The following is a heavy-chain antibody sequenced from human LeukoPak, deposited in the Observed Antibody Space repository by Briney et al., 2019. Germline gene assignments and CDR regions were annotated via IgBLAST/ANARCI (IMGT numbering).Heavy chain of an antibody. CDR2: IWYDGSNK. CDR1: GFTFSSYG. V-gene: IGHV3-33*01. Sequence: PGRSLILSCAASGFTFSSYGMHWVRQAPGKGLEWVAVIWYDGSNKLYADSVKGRFIISRDNSKNTLYLQMNSLRAEDTAVYFCARDDTYGSGHLSDYWGQGTLVTVSS. D-gene: IGHD3-10*01. J-gene: IGHJ4*02. CDR3: ARDDTYGSGHLSDY.